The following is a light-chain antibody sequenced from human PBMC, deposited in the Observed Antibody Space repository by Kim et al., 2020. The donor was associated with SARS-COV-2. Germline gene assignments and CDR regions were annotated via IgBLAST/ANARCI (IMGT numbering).Light chain of an antibody. CDR3: QAWDSSTAV. CDR1: KLGDKY. J-gene: IGLJ2*01. CDR2: YDD. V-gene: IGLV3-1*01. Sequence: SESQGQKASITCSGDKLGDKYASCYKQKQGQTPVLVIYYDDKRPSEIPERFSGSTSGNTATLTISGTQTMDEASYFCQAWDSSTAVFGGGTQRTV.